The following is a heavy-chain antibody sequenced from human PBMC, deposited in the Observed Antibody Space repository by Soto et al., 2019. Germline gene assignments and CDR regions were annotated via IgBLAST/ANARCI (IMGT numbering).Heavy chain of an antibody. V-gene: IGHV4-34*01. Sequence: SETLSLTCAVYGGSFSGYYWSWIRQPPGKGLEWIGEINHSGSTNYNPSLKSRVTISVDTSKNQFSLKLSSVTAADTAVYYCARGTVLKDIVVVVAAPARSNWFDPWGQGTLVTVSS. D-gene: IGHD2-15*01. CDR3: ARGTVLKDIVVVVAAPARSNWFDP. CDR2: INHSGST. J-gene: IGHJ5*02. CDR1: GGSFSGYY.